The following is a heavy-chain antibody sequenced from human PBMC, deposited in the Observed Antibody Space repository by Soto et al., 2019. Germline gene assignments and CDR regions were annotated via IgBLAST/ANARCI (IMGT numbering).Heavy chain of an antibody. J-gene: IGHJ6*02. Sequence: QVQLQESGPGLVKPSQTLSLTCTVSGGSISSGDYYWSWIRQPPGKGLEWIGYIYYSGSTYYNPSLTSRVTISVDTSKNQFSLKLSSVTAADTAVYYCARDLSHYYDSSGYYYLRNYYGMDVWGQGTTVTVSS. V-gene: IGHV4-30-4*01. D-gene: IGHD3-22*01. CDR3: ARDLSHYYDSSGYYYLRNYYGMDV. CDR1: GGSISSGDYY. CDR2: IYYSGST.